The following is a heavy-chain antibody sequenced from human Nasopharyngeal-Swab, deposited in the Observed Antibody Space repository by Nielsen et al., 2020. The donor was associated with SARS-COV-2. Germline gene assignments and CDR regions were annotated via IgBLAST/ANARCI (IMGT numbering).Heavy chain of an antibody. CDR3: VKNIGLGSSSWFVPHIRGKFYGMDV. Sequence: SLKISCAASGFLFDDYAMNWVRQAPGKGLEWVSGISWNSDRVVYADSVKGRFTISRDNAKNSLFLQMNSLRAEDSAIYYCVKNIGLGSSSWFVPHIRGKFYGMDVWGLGTTVTVSS. D-gene: IGHD6-13*01. CDR1: GFLFDDYA. J-gene: IGHJ6*02. CDR2: ISWNSDRV. V-gene: IGHV3-9*01.